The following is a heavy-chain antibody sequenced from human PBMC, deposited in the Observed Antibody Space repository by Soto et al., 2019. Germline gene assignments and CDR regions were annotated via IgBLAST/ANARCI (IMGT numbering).Heavy chain of an antibody. J-gene: IGHJ4*02. D-gene: IGHD3-10*01. CDR1: GGAISSYY. V-gene: IGHV4-59*01. CDR2: IYYNGST. Sequence: SETLSLTCTVSGGAISSYYWGWIRQSPGKGLEWIGYIYYNGSTKYNPSLKSRVTISVDRSKNQFSLNLKSVTAADTAVYFCANRTEGRVAAFFAYWGQGLFVTVCS. CDR3: ANRTEGRVAAFFAY.